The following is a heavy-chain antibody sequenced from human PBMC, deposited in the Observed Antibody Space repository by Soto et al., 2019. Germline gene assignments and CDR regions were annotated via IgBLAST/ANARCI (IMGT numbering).Heavy chain of an antibody. Sequence: SVKVPCNASGGSFISYAIIWVRQAPGQGLEWMGGIIPIFGTANYAQKFQGRVTLTADKSTSTAYMELSSLRSEDTAVYYCARDDAGSSSFPYNWFDPCGQRTLVTVSS. V-gene: IGHV1-69*06. CDR3: ARDDAGSSSFPYNWFDP. J-gene: IGHJ5*02. CDR1: GGSFISYA. CDR2: IIPIFGTA. D-gene: IGHD6-6*01.